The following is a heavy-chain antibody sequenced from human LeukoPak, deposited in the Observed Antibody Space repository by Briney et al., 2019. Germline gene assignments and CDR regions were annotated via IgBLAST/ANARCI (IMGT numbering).Heavy chain of an antibody. Sequence: GGSLRLSCAASGFTFSRYWMSWVRQAPGKGLEWVANIKQDGSEKYYVDSVKGRFTISRDNAKNSLYLQLNSLRAEDTAVYYCARGNYHSSDYWGQGTLVTVSS. J-gene: IGHJ4*02. CDR2: IKQDGSEK. D-gene: IGHD3-22*01. CDR1: GFTFSRYW. CDR3: ARGNYHSSDY. V-gene: IGHV3-7*04.